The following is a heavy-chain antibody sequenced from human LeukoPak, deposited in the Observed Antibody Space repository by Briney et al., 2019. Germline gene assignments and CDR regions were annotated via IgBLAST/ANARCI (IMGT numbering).Heavy chain of an antibody. V-gene: IGHV3-30*01. CDR3: AREWGNYYGSGSYWGIPYYFDC. CDR1: GFTFSSYA. Sequence: GGSLRLSCAASGFTFSSYAMHWVRQAPDKGREWVAVISYDGSKKYYAGSVKGRFTISRDNSKNTLYLQMNSLRAEDTAVYYCAREWGNYYGSGSYWGIPYYFDCWGQGTLVTVSS. CDR2: ISYDGSKK. J-gene: IGHJ4*02. D-gene: IGHD3-10*01.